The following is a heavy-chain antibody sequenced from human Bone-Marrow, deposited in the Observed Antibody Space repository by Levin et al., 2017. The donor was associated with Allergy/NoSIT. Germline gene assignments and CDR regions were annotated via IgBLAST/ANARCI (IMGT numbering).Heavy chain of an antibody. D-gene: IGHD6-19*01. CDR2: IRTGGGGT. CDR3: ARDLPYGPGWYGSSAY. CDR1: GFTFSSYG. J-gene: IGHJ4*02. V-gene: IGHV3-23*01. Sequence: PGGSLRLSCAASGFTFSSYGMTWVRQSPGRGLEWVASIRTGGGGTQYADSVKGRFTISRDNSKTTVYLQMNSLRDADTALYYCARDLPYGPGWYGSSAYWGQGTLVTVSS.